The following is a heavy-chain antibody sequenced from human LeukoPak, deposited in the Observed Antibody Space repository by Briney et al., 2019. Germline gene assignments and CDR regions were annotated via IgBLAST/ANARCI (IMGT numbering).Heavy chain of an antibody. J-gene: IGHJ5*02. CDR1: GGSISSYY. V-gene: IGHV4-4*07. D-gene: IGHD3-10*01. Sequence: SETLSLTCTVSGGSISSYYWSWIRQPAGKGLEWIGRIYTSGSTNYNPSLKSRVTMSVDTSKNQFSLKLSSVTAADPAVYYCARDLGSGSYGPNWFAPWAREPWSPSPQ. CDR3: ARDLGSGSYGPNWFAP. CDR2: IYTSGST.